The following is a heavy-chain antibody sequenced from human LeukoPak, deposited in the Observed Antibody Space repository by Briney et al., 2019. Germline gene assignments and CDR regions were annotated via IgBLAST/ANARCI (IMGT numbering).Heavy chain of an antibody. CDR2: ISGSGGST. CDR1: GFTFSSSA. J-gene: IGHJ4*02. V-gene: IGHV3-23*01. D-gene: IGHD3-10*01. Sequence: GGSLRLSCAASGFTFSSSAMNWVRQAPGKGLEWVSAISGSGGSTYYADSVKGRFTISRDIAKQSVFLQMNSLRAEDTAVYYCARLSAMVRGPEDIFYFEYWGLGTLVTVSS. CDR3: ARLSAMVRGPEDIFYFEY.